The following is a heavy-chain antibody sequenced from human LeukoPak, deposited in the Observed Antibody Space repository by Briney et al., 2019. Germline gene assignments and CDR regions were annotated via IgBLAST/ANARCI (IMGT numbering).Heavy chain of an antibody. Sequence: SETLSLTCTVSGGSISSSNWWSWIRQPPGKGLEWIGYIYHSGSTYYNPSLKSRVTISVDRSKNQFSLKLSSVTAADTAVYYCARDRGYCSSTSCRDYWGQGTLVTVSS. CDR1: GGSISSSNW. V-gene: IGHV4-28*03. CDR2: IYHSGST. J-gene: IGHJ4*02. CDR3: ARDRGYCSSTSCRDY. D-gene: IGHD2-2*03.